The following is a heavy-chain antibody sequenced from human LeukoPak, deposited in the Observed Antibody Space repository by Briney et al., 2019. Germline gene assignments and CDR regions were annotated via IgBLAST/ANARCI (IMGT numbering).Heavy chain of an antibody. CDR1: GFSFSSYW. Sequence: GGSLRLSCAASGFSFSSYWISWVRQAPGKGLGWVANIKEDGSEKYYVDSVKGRFTISRDNVKNSLYLQMNSLRAEDTAVYYCARDRGWLQFDYWGQGTLVTVSS. D-gene: IGHD5-24*01. V-gene: IGHV3-7*01. CDR3: ARDRGWLQFDY. CDR2: IKEDGSEK. J-gene: IGHJ4*02.